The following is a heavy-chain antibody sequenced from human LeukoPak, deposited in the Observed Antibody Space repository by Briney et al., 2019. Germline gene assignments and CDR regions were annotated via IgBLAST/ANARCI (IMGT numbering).Heavy chain of an antibody. V-gene: IGHV4-31*03. CDR1: GGSISSGGYY. CDR3: ARLYFDSTYYFDY. Sequence: SEILSLTCTVSGGSISSGGYYWSWIRQHPGKGLEWIGYIYYSGSTYYNPSLKSRVTISVDTSKNQFSLKLSSVTAADTAVYYCARLYFDSTYYFDYWGQGTLVTVSS. CDR2: IYYSGST. J-gene: IGHJ4*02. D-gene: IGHD3-9*01.